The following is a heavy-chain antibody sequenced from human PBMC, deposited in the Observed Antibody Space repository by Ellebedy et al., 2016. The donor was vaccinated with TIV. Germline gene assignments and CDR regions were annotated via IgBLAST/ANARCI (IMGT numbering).Heavy chain of an antibody. J-gene: IGHJ3*02. V-gene: IGHV6-1*01. CDR2: TYYRSKWYH. D-gene: IGHD3-22*01. Sequence: SQTLSLTCAISGDSVSSHSSAWNWIRQSPSRGLEWLGRTYYRSKWYHDYAVSVKSRITINPDTSKNQFSLQLNSVTHEDTAGDYCAKDSGGYYDSNPYAFDIWGQGTMVTVSS. CDR3: AKDSGGYYDSNPYAFDI. CDR1: GDSVSSHSSA.